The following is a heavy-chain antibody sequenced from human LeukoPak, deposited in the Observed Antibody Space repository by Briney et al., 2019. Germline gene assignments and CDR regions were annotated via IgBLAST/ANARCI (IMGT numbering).Heavy chain of an antibody. CDR3: VRESRPGGAMGLYHNFDY. CDR1: GFNISDFW. V-gene: IGHV3-7*01. CDR2: IKEDGTEK. D-gene: IGHD3-16*01. Sequence: GGSLRLSCAASGFNISDFWMTWVRQAPGKGLEWVANIKEDGTEKHLVDSVKGRFAISRDNTKNLLYLQMNSLRGDDTATYYCVRESRPGGAMGLYHNFDYWGQGALVAVSS. J-gene: IGHJ4*02.